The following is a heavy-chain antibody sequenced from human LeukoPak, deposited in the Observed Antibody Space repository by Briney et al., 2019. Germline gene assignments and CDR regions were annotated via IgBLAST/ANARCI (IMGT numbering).Heavy chain of an antibody. CDR3: ARLRPSIGAAGTFDY. CDR1: GGSISRYS. Sequence: SETLSLTCTVSGGSISRYSWSWIRQPAGKGLEWIGRLYNSGNTNYNPSLKSRVTMSVDTSKNQFSLKLSSVTAADTAVYYCARLRPSIGAAGTFDYWGQGTLVTVSS. J-gene: IGHJ4*02. V-gene: IGHV4-4*07. CDR2: LYNSGNT. D-gene: IGHD6-13*01.